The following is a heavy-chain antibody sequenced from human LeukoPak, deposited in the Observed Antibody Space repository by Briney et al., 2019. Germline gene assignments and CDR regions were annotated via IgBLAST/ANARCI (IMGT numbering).Heavy chain of an antibody. CDR2: IYYNGNT. D-gene: IGHD2-21*01. V-gene: IGHV4-30-4*08. CDR3: AREAGVNAGRVGMDV. Sequence: SETLSLTCTVSGGSISSGDYHWSWIRQPPGKGLEWTGYIYYNGNTYYNPSLKSRLAISVDTSKNQFSLKLNSVTAADTAVYYCAREAGVNAGRVGMDVWGQGTTVTVSS. J-gene: IGHJ6*02. CDR1: GGSISSGDYH.